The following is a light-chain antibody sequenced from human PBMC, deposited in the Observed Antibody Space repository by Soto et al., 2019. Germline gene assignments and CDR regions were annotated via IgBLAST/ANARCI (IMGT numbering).Light chain of an antibody. CDR3: QQYNICPPYT. J-gene: IGKJ5*01. Sequence: EIVLTQSPSTLSLSPGERATLSCRASQSVSSYLAWYQQKPGQAPRLLLYDASNRATGIPARFSGSGSGTEFTLTISGLQSEDFALYYCQQYNICPPYTFGQGTRLEIK. V-gene: IGKV3-11*01. CDR1: QSVSSY. CDR2: DAS.